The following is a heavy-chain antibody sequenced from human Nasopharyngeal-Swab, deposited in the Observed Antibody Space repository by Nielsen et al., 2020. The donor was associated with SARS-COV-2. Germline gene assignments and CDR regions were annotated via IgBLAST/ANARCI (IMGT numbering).Heavy chain of an antibody. V-gene: IGHV1-46*01. CDR3: ARDPTLTYYDILTGYRTPDYYMDV. Sequence: ASVKVSCKASGYTFTGYYMHWVRQAPGQGLEWMGIINPSGGSTSYAQKFQGRVTMTRDTSTSTVYMELSGLRSEDTAVYYCARDPTLTYYDILTGYRTPDYYMDVWGKGTTVTVSS. D-gene: IGHD3-9*01. J-gene: IGHJ6*03. CDR1: GYTFTGYY. CDR2: INPSGGST.